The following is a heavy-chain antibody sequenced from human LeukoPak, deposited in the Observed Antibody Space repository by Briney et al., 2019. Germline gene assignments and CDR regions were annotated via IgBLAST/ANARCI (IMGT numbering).Heavy chain of an antibody. CDR3: ASSIAAAGDFDY. D-gene: IGHD6-13*01. CDR2: IYYSGST. J-gene: IGHJ4*02. V-gene: IGHV4-39*07. CDR1: GGSISSSSYS. Sequence: SETLSLTCTVSGGSISSSSYSWGWIRQPPGKGLEWIGSIYYSGSTYYNPSLKSRVTISVDRSKNQFSLKLSSVTAADTAVYYCASSIAAAGDFDYWGQGTLVTVSS.